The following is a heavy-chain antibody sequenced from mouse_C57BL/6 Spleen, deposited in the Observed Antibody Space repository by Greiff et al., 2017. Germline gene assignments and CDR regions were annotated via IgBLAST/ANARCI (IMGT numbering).Heavy chain of an antibody. V-gene: IGHV3-6*01. J-gene: IGHJ3*01. D-gene: IGHD3-3*01. Sequence: EVQLQESGPGLVKPSQSLSLTCSVTGYSITSGYYWNWIRQFPGNKLEWMGYISYDGSNNYNPSLKNRISITRDTSKNQFFLKLNSVTTEDTATYYCARAEAWFAYWGQGTLVTVSA. CDR2: ISYDGSN. CDR1: GYSITSGYY. CDR3: ARAEAWFAY.